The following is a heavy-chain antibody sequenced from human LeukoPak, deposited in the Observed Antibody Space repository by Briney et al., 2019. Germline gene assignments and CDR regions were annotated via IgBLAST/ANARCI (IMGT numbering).Heavy chain of an antibody. CDR1: GYTFTSYD. CDR3: ARDLEMATIAFDY. V-gene: IGHV1-8*03. D-gene: IGHD5-24*01. CDR2: MNPNSGNT. Sequence: ASVKVSCKASGYTFTSYDINWVRQATGQGLEWMGWMNPNSGNTGYAQKFQGRVTITRNTSISTAYMELSSLRSDDTAVYYCARDLEMATIAFDYWGQGTLVTVSS. J-gene: IGHJ4*02.